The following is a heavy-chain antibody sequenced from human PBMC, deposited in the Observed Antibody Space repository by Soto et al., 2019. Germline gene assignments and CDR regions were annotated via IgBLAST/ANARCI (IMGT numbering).Heavy chain of an antibody. D-gene: IGHD1-20*01. CDR2: INPNSGGT. J-gene: IGHJ5*02. V-gene: IGHV1-2*02. CDR3: ARDNRITGIVAEIDL. Sequence: GASVKVSCKASGYTFTGYYMHWVRQAPGQGLEWMGWINPNSGGTNYAQKFQGRFTISSDKSSNTLFLQMDSLDTEDTAVYYCARDNRITGIVAEIDLWGRGTLVTVSS. CDR1: GYTFTGYY.